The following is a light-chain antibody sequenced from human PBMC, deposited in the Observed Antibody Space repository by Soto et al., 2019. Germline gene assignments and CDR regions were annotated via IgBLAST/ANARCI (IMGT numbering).Light chain of an antibody. J-gene: IGKJ1*01. CDR3: QQYNSSGT. CDR2: DAS. V-gene: IGKV1-5*01. Sequence: GDRVTITCRASQSISSWLAWYQQKPGKAPKLLIYDASSLESGVPSRFSGSGPGTEFTLTISSLQPDDFATYYCQQYNSSGTFGQGTKVDIK. CDR1: QSISSW.